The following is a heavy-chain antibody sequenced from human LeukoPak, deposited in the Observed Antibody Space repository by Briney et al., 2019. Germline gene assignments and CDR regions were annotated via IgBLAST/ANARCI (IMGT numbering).Heavy chain of an antibody. CDR3: AREDYCSGGSCYLYYYYGMDV. CDR2: IKQDGSEK. D-gene: IGHD2-15*01. CDR1: GFTFSSYW. Sequence: GGSLRLSCAASGFTFSSYWMSWVRQAPGKGLEWVANIKQDGSEKYYVDSVKGRFTISRDNAKNSLYLQMNSLRAEDTAVYYCAREDYCSGGSCYLYYYYGMDVWGQGTTVTVSS. V-gene: IGHV3-7*01. J-gene: IGHJ6*02.